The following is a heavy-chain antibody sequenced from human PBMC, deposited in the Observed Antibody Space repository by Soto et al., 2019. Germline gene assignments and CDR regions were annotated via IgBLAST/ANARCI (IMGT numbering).Heavy chain of an antibody. Sequence: QITLNESGPTLVKPTQPLTLTCTFSGFSISTRDVGVGWIRQPPGEALEWLGVVYWDDSKTYSPSLESRLTIPHDTSKTPVVIRMTKMDPVDTATDYCARCRGWVARFWGPGTLVPGSS. J-gene: IGHJ4*02. V-gene: IGHV2-5*02. CDR1: GFSISTRDVG. D-gene: IGHD1-26*01. CDR2: VYWDDSK. CDR3: ARCRGWVARF.